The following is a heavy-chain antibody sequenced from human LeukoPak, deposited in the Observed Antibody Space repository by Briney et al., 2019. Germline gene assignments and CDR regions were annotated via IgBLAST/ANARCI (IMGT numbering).Heavy chain of an antibody. CDR2: INHSGST. CDR1: GFTFSSYA. Sequence: PGGSLRLSCAASGFTFSSYAMSWIRQPPGKGLEWIGEINHSGSTNYNPSLKSRVTISVDTSKNQFSLKLSSVTAADTAVYYCARNPSSGWFEIDYWGQGTLVTVSS. D-gene: IGHD6-19*01. J-gene: IGHJ4*02. CDR3: ARNPSSGWFEIDY. V-gene: IGHV4-34*01.